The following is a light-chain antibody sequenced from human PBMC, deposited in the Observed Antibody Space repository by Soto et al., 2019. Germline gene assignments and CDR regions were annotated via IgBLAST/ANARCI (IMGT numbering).Light chain of an antibody. CDR1: QAIDSW. V-gene: IGKV1-12*01. J-gene: IGKJ1*01. CDR2: TGS. Sequence: DIQITQSPSSVSASVGDRVAIAFRASQAIDSWLAWYQQKPGEAPKLLIFTGSLLHSGVPPRFSGSGSGTDFTLTISSLQPEDFATYYCQQTLSFPPTFGQGTKVDIK. CDR3: QQTLSFPPT.